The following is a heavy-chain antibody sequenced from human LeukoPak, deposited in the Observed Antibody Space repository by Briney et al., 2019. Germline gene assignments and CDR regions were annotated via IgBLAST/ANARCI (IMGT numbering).Heavy chain of an antibody. CDR2: INHSGST. Sequence: SETLSLTCTVSGGSFSIYYWSWIRQPPGKGLEWIGEINHSGSTNYNPSLKSRVTISVDTSKTQFSLRLSSVISADAAIYYCPRVGSYYASRSYFDDWGQGTLVSDSS. CDR3: PRVGSYYASRSYFDD. D-gene: IGHD3-10*01. V-gene: IGHV4-34*01. CDR1: GGSFSIYY. J-gene: IGHJ4*02.